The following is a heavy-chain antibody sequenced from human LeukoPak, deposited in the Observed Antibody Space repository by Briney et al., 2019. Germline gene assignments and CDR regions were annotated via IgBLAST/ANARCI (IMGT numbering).Heavy chain of an antibody. Sequence: GASVKVSCKASGYTFTSYFMHWVRQAPGQGLEWMGWINPNSGGTNYAQKFQGRVTMTRDTSISTAYMELSRLRSDDTAVYYCARPSGSYYPHDAFDIWGQGTMVTVSS. CDR3: ARPSGSYYPHDAFDI. CDR2: INPNSGGT. CDR1: GYTFTSYF. D-gene: IGHD1-26*01. V-gene: IGHV1-2*02. J-gene: IGHJ3*02.